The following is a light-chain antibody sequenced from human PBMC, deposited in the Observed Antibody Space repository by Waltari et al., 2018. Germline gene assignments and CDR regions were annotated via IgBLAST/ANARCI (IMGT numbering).Light chain of an antibody. Sequence: DIQMTQSPSSLSASVGDRVTITCRASQSISSYLNWYQQKPGKAPKLLISLASSLQSGVPSRFSGGGSGTHFTLTISNLQPEDFATYYCQQSYTTPFFGQGTKLEI. CDR3: QQSYTTPF. J-gene: IGKJ2*01. CDR1: QSISSY. V-gene: IGKV1-39*01. CDR2: LAS.